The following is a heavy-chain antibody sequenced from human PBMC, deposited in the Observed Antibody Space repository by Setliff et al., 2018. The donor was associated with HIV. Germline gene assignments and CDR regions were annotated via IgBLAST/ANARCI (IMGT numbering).Heavy chain of an antibody. CDR1: GYSFTAYY. D-gene: IGHD1-26*01. Sequence: ASVKVSCKASGYSFTAYYIHFVRQAPGQGLEWMGWIQTNSGGTKSAQKFRGRATMTRDTSISTAYMELNSLTSDDTAVYYCARGRHSGTYEAFDIWGPGTMVTVS. V-gene: IGHV1-2*02. J-gene: IGHJ3*02. CDR2: IQTNSGGT. CDR3: ARGRHSGTYEAFDI.